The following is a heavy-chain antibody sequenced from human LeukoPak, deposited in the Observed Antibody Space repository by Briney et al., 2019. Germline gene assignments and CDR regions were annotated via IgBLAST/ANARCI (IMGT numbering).Heavy chain of an antibody. J-gene: IGHJ6*03. CDR3: AKVGGQLWFPGAYYYMDV. CDR2: ISYDGSHE. Sequence: GGSLRLSCAASGFTFTSYGMHWVRQAPGKGLEWVAVISYDGSHEYFADSVKGRFTISRDNSKNTLYLQMNSLRAEDTAVYYCAKVGGQLWFPGAYYYMDVWGKGTTVTISS. CDR1: GFTFTSYG. V-gene: IGHV3-30*18. D-gene: IGHD5-18*01.